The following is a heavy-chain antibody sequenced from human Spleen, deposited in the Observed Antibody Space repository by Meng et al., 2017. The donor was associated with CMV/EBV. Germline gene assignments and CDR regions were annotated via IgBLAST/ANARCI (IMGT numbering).Heavy chain of an antibody. Sequence: QVQLVQSGAEVKKPGASVKVSCKASGYSFTSYDINWVRQATGQGLEWMGWINPNTGNTAYAQKFQGRVAMTRNTSISTAYMELSSLRSEDTAVYCCARGLGSSGTPPDYWGQGTLVTVSS. V-gene: IGHV1-8*01. CDR1: GYSFTSYD. CDR3: ARGLGSSGTPPDY. CDR2: INPNTGNT. J-gene: IGHJ4*02. D-gene: IGHD6-25*01.